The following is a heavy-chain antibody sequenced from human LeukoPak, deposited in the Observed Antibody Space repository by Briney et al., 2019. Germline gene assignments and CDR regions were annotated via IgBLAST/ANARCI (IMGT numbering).Heavy chain of an antibody. CDR2: ISGSGGST. D-gene: IGHD3-10*01. Sequence: PGGSLRLSCAVSGFTFSDYYMSWIRQAPGKGLEWVSAISGSGGSTYYADSVKGRFTISRDNSKNTLYLQMNSLRAEDTAVYYCASKWFGELLSDYWGQGTLVTVSS. J-gene: IGHJ4*02. V-gene: IGHV3-23*01. CDR3: ASKWFGELLSDY. CDR1: GFTFSDYY.